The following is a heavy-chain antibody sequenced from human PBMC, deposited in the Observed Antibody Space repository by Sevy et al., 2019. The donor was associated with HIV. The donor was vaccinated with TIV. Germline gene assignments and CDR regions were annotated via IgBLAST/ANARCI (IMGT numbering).Heavy chain of an antibody. CDR1: GNTLTEVS. CDR3: ASSRDYYDNSGPNFDY. Sequence: ASVKVYCKVSGNTLTEVSMHWVRQAPGKGLEWMAGFDPEDGETIYAQKFEGRVTLTEDTSTDTSYMELSSLRSEDTAVCYCASSRDYYDNSGPNFDYWGQGILVTVSS. J-gene: IGHJ4*02. D-gene: IGHD3-22*01. V-gene: IGHV1-24*01. CDR2: FDPEDGET.